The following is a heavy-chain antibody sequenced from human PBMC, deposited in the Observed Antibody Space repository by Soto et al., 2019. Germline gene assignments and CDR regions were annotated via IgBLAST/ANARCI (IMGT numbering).Heavy chain of an antibody. CDR1: GGSISSYY. CDR3: ASCQGCAYRPYDSSGYGTGQAFGI. V-gene: IGHV4-4*07. Sequence: PSETLSLTCTVSGGSISSYYWSWIRQPAGKGLEWIGRIYTSGSTNYNPSLKSRVTISVDTSKNQFSLKLSSVTAADTAVYYCASCQGCAYRPYDSSGYGTGQAFGIWGQGTMVTVSS. CDR2: IYTSGST. D-gene: IGHD3-22*01. J-gene: IGHJ3*02.